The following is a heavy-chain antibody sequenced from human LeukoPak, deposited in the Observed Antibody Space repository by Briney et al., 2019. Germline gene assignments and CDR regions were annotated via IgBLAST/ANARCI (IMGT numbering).Heavy chain of an antibody. D-gene: IGHD6-13*01. Sequence: GGSLRLSCAASGFTFSSYWMSWVRQAPGKGLEWVANIKQDGSEKYYVDSVKGRFTIARENAKNSLYMQMNRLRAEDTAVYYCARDLGGIAAAGSPPLRYYYYGMDVWGQGTTVTVSS. CDR1: GFTFSSYW. CDR3: ARDLGGIAAAGSPPLRYYYYGMDV. CDR2: IKQDGSEK. V-gene: IGHV3-7*01. J-gene: IGHJ6*02.